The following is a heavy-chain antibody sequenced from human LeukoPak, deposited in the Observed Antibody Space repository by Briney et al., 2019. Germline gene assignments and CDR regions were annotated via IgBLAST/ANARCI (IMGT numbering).Heavy chain of an antibody. J-gene: IGHJ4*02. CDR2: ISSNGGSS. Sequence: PGGSLRLFCAASGFTFSSYAMHWVRQAPGKGLEYVSAISSNGGSSYYANSVKGRFTISRDNSKNTLYLQMGSLRAEDMAVYYCARTSVAGTIWGQGTLVTVSS. V-gene: IGHV3-64*01. CDR1: GFTFSSYA. D-gene: IGHD6-19*01. CDR3: ARTSVAGTI.